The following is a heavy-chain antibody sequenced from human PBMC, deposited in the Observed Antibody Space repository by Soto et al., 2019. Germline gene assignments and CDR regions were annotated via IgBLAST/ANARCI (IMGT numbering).Heavy chain of an antibody. CDR1: GFTFSSYG. J-gene: IGHJ4*02. Sequence: QVQLVESGGGVVQPGRSLRLSCAASGFTFSSYGMHWVRQAPGKGLEWVAVISYDGSNKYYADSVKGRFTISRDNSKNTLYLQMNSLRAEDTAGYYCANDAFWGYSSSSPIDYWGQGTLVTVSS. CDR3: ANDAFWGYSSSSPIDY. V-gene: IGHV3-30*18. CDR2: ISYDGSNK. D-gene: IGHD6-13*01.